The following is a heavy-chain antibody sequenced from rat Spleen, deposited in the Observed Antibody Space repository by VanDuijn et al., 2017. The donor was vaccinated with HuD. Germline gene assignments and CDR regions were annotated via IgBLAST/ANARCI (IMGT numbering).Heavy chain of an antibody. CDR1: GFTFSDYY. CDR2: ISYEGSST. Sequence: EVQLVESGGGLVQPGRSLKLSCAASGFTFSDYYMAWVRQAPKKGLEWVASISYEGSSTYYGDSVKGRFTISRDNAKSTLYLQMNSLRSEDTATYYCARHYRDSYAHGSFDYWGQGVMVTVSS. J-gene: IGHJ2*01. V-gene: IGHV5-22*01. D-gene: IGHD1-12*01. CDR3: ARHYRDSYAHGSFDY.